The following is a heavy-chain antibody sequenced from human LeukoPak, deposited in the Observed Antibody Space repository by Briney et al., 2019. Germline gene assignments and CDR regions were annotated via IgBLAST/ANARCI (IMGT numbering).Heavy chain of an antibody. J-gene: IGHJ5*02. CDR3: AREGWFDP. Sequence: AGGSLRLSCAASGFTFSSYAMHWVRQAPGKGLEWVAVISYDGSNKYYTDSVKGRFTISRDNSKNTLYLQMNSLRAEDTAVYYCAREGWFDPWGQGTLVTDSS. V-gene: IGHV3-30-3*01. CDR2: ISYDGSNK. CDR1: GFTFSSYA.